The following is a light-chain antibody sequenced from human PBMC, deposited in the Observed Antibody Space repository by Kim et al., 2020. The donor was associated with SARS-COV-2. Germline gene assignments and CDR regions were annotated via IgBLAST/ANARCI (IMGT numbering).Light chain of an antibody. CDR2: DVS. Sequence: GQSITISCTGTSSDVGGYNYVSWYQQHPGKAPKLMIYDVSNRPSGVSNRFSGSKSGNTASLTISGLQAEDEADYYCSSYTSSSTTVFGGGTKVTVL. V-gene: IGLV2-14*03. CDR1: SSDVGGYNY. CDR3: SSYTSSSTTV. J-gene: IGLJ3*02.